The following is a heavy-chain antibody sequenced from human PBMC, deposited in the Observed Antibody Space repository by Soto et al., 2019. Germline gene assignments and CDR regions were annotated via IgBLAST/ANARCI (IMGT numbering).Heavy chain of an antibody. V-gene: IGHV3-30*18. CDR2: ISYDGSNK. J-gene: IGHJ6*02. CDR1: GFTFSNSG. Sequence: PGGSLILSCAASGFTFSNSGMHWVRQAPGKGLDWVAVISYDGSNKYYADSVKGRFTISRDNSKNTLYLQMNSLRAEDTAVYYCAKSLGYCTNGVCYPFGMDVWGQGTTVTVSS. D-gene: IGHD2-8*01. CDR3: AKSLGYCTNGVCYPFGMDV.